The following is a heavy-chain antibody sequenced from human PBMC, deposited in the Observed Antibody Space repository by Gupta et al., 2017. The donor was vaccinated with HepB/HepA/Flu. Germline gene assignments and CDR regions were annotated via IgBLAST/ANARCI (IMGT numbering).Heavy chain of an antibody. J-gene: IGHJ4*02. CDR1: GFTFNVAW. V-gene: IGHV3-15*01. Sequence: EVQLVESGGGLVEPGGSLRLSCAASGFTFNVAWMNWFRQAPGRGLEYIGRIKSKNDGETTDYSAPVKGRFIISRDESTNTRYLQLNSLKPEDTPLYYCSTDVPVWVAGEFEYWDQGTL. D-gene: IGHD3-16*01. CDR3: STDVPVWVAGEFEY. CDR2: IKSKNDGETT.